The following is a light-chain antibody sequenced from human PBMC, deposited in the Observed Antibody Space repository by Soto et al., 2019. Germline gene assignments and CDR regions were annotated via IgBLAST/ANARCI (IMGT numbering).Light chain of an antibody. CDR2: GNS. CDR1: SSNIGAGYD. Sequence: QSVLTQPPSVSGAPGQRVTISCTGSSSNIGAGYDVHWYQQLPGTAPKLLIYGNSNRPSGVPDRFSGSKSGASASLAITGPQAGEEGVYYCRSITSSLGGGVFGGGTKLTVL. J-gene: IGLJ3*02. CDR3: RSITSSLGGGV. V-gene: IGLV1-40*01.